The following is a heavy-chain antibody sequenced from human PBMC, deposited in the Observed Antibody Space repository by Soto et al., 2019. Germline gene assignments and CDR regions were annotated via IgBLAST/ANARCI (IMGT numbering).Heavy chain of an antibody. D-gene: IGHD3-3*01. CDR1: GYTFTSYA. V-gene: IGHV1-3*01. J-gene: IGHJ4*02. Sequence: QVQLVQSGAEVKKPGASVKVSCKASGYTFTSYAMHWVRQAPGQRLEWMGWINAGNGNTKYSQKFQGRVTITRDTSASTAYMELSSLRSEDTAVYYCARGLTYYDFWSGYYTPGYFDYWGQGTLVTFSS. CDR2: INAGNGNT. CDR3: ARGLTYYDFWSGYYTPGYFDY.